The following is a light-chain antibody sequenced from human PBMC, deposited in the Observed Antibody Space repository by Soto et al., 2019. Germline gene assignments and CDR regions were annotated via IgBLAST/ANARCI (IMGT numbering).Light chain of an antibody. V-gene: IGLV1-40*01. CDR2: VSR. J-gene: IGLJ3*02. Sequence: QSVLTQPPSVSGAPGQRVTISCSGSSSNIGAGYDVHWYQQLPGTAPRLLIYVSRNRPSGVPDRFSGSKSGTSASLAITGLQTDHEADYYCQSYDSSLRLAVFGGGTKLTVL. CDR3: QSYDSSLRLAV. CDR1: SSNIGAGYD.